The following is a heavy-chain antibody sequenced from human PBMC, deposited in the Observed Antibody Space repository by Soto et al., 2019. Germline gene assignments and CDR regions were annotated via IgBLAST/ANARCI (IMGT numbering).Heavy chain of an antibody. Sequence: QITLKESGPTLVKPTQTLTLTCTFSAFSLSTGGVGAGWIRQPPGKALEWLALIYWDDDKRYSPSLRSRLTITKDTSKNQVVLTMTNMDPVDTATYYCIQSRCGGDCLQSYASYYYYGMDVWGQGTTVTVSS. D-gene: IGHD2-21*02. J-gene: IGHJ6*02. CDR1: AFSLSTGGVG. CDR3: IQSRCGGDCLQSYASYYYYGMDV. CDR2: IYWDDDK. V-gene: IGHV2-5*02.